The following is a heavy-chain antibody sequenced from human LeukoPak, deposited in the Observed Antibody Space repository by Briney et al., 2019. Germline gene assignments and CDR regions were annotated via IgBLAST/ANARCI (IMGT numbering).Heavy chain of an antibody. CDR2: IYYSGST. J-gene: IGHJ5*02. V-gene: IGHV4-59*01. Sequence: PSETLSLTXTVSGGSISSYYWSWIRQPPGKGLEWIGYIYYSGSTNYNPSLKSRVTISVDTSKNQFSLKLSSVTAADTAVYYCARDQRYSSGWLEFDPWGQRTLVTVSS. CDR1: GGSISSYY. D-gene: IGHD6-19*01. CDR3: ARDQRYSSGWLEFDP.